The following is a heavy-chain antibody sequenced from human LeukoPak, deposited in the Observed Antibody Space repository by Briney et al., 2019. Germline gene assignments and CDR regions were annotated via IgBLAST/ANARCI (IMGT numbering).Heavy chain of an antibody. Sequence: GGSLRLSCAASGFTFSSYSMNWVRQAPGKGLEWVSYISSSSSTIYYADSVKGRFTISRDNAKNSLYLQMNSMRAEDTAVYYCARDSYYYDSSGYEELEAFDYWGQGTLVTVSS. D-gene: IGHD3-22*01. CDR2: ISSSSSTI. CDR1: GFTFSSYS. CDR3: ARDSYYYDSSGYEELEAFDY. V-gene: IGHV3-48*01. J-gene: IGHJ4*02.